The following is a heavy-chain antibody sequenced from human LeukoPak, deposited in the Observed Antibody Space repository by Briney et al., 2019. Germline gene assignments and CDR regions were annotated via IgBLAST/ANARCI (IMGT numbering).Heavy chain of an antibody. V-gene: IGHV4-59*01. Sequence: PSETLSITCTVSGGYIRSYYWSWIRQPPGKGLEWIGYIYYSGSTNYNPSLKSRVTISVDTSKKQLSLKLSSVTAADTAVYYCPRVYYSSSYDYWYFDLWGRGTLVTVSS. CDR1: GGYIRSYY. CDR3: PRVYYSSSYDYWYFDL. CDR2: IYYSGST. J-gene: IGHJ2*01. D-gene: IGHD6-13*01.